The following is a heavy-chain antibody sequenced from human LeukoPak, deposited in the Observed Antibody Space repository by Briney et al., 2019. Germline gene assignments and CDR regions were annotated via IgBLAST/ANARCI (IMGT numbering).Heavy chain of an antibody. CDR3: AKILYYDFWSGSVDFDY. CDR1: GFTFSSYS. J-gene: IGHJ4*02. CDR2: ISSSSSYI. D-gene: IGHD3-3*01. V-gene: IGHV3-21*04. Sequence: GGSLRLSCAASGFTFSSYSMNWVRQAPGKGLEWVSSISSSSSYIYYADSVKGRFTISRDNAKNSLYLQMNSLRAEDTAVYYCAKILYYDFWSGSVDFDYWGQGTLVTVSS.